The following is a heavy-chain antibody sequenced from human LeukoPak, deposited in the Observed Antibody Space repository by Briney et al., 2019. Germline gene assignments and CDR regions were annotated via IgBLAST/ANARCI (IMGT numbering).Heavy chain of an antibody. CDR1: GGSITTYY. CDR3: ARTFPVAGTYYGMDV. Sequence: LETLSLTCTVSGGSITTYYWSWLRQPPGKGLEWIGYIYNTGTTTYNPSLRSRVTISLDTSKNQFSLKLSSVTAADTAVYYCARTFPVAGTYYGMDVWGQGTTVTVS. V-gene: IGHV4-59*01. CDR2: IYNTGTT. J-gene: IGHJ6*02. D-gene: IGHD6-19*01.